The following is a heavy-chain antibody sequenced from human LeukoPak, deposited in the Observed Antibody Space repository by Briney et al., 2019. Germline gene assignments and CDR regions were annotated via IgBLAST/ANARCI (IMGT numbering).Heavy chain of an antibody. Sequence: GGSLRLSCAASGFTFSSYAMSWVRQAPGKGLEWVANIKQDGSEKYYVDSVKGRFTISRDNAKNSLYLQMNSLRAEDTAVYYCARYCSGGSCFDRWGQGTLVTVSS. D-gene: IGHD2-15*01. V-gene: IGHV3-7*01. J-gene: IGHJ4*02. CDR1: GFTFSSYA. CDR3: ARYCSGGSCFDR. CDR2: IKQDGSEK.